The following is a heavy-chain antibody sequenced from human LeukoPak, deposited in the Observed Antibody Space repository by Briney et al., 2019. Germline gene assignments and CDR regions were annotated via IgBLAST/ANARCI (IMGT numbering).Heavy chain of an antibody. Sequence: SETLSLTCTVSGGSVSSGSYYWSWIRQPPGKGLEWIRYIYYSGSTNYIPSLKSRVTISVDTSKNQFSLKLSSVTAADTAVYYCARLVVPAAMGNPWFDPWGQGTLVTVSS. J-gene: IGHJ5*02. V-gene: IGHV4-61*01. CDR2: IYYSGST. CDR3: ARLVVPAAMGNPWFDP. CDR1: GGSVSSGSYY. D-gene: IGHD2-2*01.